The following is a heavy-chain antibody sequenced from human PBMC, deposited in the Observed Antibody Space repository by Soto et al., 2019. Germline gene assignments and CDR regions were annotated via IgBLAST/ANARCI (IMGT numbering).Heavy chain of an antibody. D-gene: IGHD4-17*01. CDR3: ARDPDYGDYWGYFFDS. J-gene: IGHJ4*02. V-gene: IGHV1-2*02. CDR1: GYTFADYY. Sequence: ASVKVSGKTSGYTFADYYIHWIRQAPGQGLEWMGWINPTSGGTVYAQNFQDRVTMTRDTSISTAYMELRSLNSDDTAVYYCARDPDYGDYWGYFFDSWGQGTPVTVSS. CDR2: INPTSGGT.